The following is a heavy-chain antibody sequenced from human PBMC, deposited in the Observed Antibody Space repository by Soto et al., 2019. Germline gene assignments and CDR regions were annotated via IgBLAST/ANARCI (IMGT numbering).Heavy chain of an antibody. CDR3: AKDRDIAVAGTADY. J-gene: IGHJ4*02. CDR1: GFTFSSYA. D-gene: IGHD6-19*01. V-gene: IGHV3-23*01. CDR2: ISGSGGST. Sequence: PGGSLRLSCAASGFTFSSYAMRWVRQAPGKGLEWVSAISGSGGSTYYADSVKGRFTISRDNSKNTLYPQMNSLRAEDTAVYYCAKDRDIAVAGTADYWGQGTLVTVSS.